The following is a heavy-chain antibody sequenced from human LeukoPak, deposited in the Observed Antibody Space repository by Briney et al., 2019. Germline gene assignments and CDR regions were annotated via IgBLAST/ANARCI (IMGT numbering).Heavy chain of an antibody. D-gene: IGHD3-10*01. CDR2: IYHSGST. Sequence: SGTLSLTCAVSGGSISSSNWWSWVRQPPGKGLEWIGEIYHSGSTNYNPSLKSRVTISVDKSKNQFSLKLSSVTAADTAVHYCARSMLLWFGEFLNWFDPWGQEPWSPSPQ. J-gene: IGHJ5*02. CDR3: ARSMLLWFGEFLNWFDP. V-gene: IGHV4-4*02. CDR1: GGSISSSNW.